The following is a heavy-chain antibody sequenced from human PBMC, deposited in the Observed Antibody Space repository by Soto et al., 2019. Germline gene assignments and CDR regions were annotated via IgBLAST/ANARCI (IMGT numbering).Heavy chain of an antibody. J-gene: IGHJ4*02. Sequence: QITLKESGPTLVKPTQTLTLTCTFSGFSLSTSGVGVGWIRQPPGKALEWLALIYWDDDKRYSPSLRSRLTITKDTTKNQVVLTMTNMDPVDTATYYCAHTDCISTSCYVPYWGQGTLVTVSS. CDR3: AHTDCISTSCYVPY. CDR2: IYWDDDK. V-gene: IGHV2-5*02. CDR1: GFSLSTSGVG. D-gene: IGHD2-2*01.